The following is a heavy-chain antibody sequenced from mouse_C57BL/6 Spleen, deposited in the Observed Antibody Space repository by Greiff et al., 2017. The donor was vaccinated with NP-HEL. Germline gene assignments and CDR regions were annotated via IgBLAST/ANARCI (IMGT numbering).Heavy chain of an antibody. V-gene: IGHV10-1*01. CDR1: GFSFNTYA. Sequence: EVKLEESGGGLVQPKGSLKLSCAASGFSFNTYAMNWVRQAPGKGLEWVARIRSKSNNYATYYADSVKDRFTISRDDSESMLYLQMNNLKTEDTAMYYRGGSRNYFDYWGQGTTLTVSS. J-gene: IGHJ2*01. CDR2: IRSKSNNYAT. D-gene: IGHD3-1*01. CDR3: GGSRNYFDY.